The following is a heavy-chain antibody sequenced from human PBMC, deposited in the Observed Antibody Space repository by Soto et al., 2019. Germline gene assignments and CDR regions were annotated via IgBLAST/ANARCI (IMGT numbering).Heavy chain of an antibody. CDR3: ARVQTRSYYGGDGWYLVL. Sequence: QVQLVQSGAEVKKPGASVKVSCKASGYTFTSYGISWVRQAPGQGLEWMGWISAYNVNTNYAQKLQGRVTITTDTSTSTGNMEQRSLRSHEKAVYYCARVQTRSYYGGDGWYLVLWCRGPLITVSS. J-gene: IGHJ2*01. V-gene: IGHV1-18*04. CDR2: ISAYNVNT. CDR1: GYTFTSYG. D-gene: IGHD3-10*01.